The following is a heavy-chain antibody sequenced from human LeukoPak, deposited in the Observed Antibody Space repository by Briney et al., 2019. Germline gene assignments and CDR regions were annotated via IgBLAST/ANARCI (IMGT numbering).Heavy chain of an antibody. J-gene: IGHJ4*02. CDR1: EFTFSTYA. D-gene: IGHD3-10*01. V-gene: IGHV3-23*01. CDR2: ISGSGGST. Sequence: GGSLRLSCAASEFTFSTYAMSWVRPAPGKGLAWVSAISGSGGSTYYADSVKGRFTISRDNSKNTLYLQMNSLRAEDTAVYYCAKASGSGTYYKSPFDCWGQGTLVTVSS. CDR3: AKASGSGTYYKSPFDC.